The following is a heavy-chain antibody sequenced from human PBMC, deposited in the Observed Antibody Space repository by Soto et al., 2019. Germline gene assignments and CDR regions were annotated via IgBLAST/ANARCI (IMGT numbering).Heavy chain of an antibody. Sequence: GGSLRLSCAASGFTFSSYEMNWVRQAPGKGLEWVSYISSSGSTIYYADSVKGRFTISRDNAKNSLYLQMNSLRAEDTAVYYCARDYFDWLSSYYGMDVWGQGTTVTVSS. CDR3: ARDYFDWLSSYYGMDV. CDR2: ISSSGSTI. J-gene: IGHJ6*02. CDR1: GFTFSSYE. D-gene: IGHD3-9*01. V-gene: IGHV3-48*03.